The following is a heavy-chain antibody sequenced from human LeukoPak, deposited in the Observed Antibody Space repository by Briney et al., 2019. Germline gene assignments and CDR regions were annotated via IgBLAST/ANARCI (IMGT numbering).Heavy chain of an antibody. Sequence: SVKVSCKASGGTFSSYAISWVRQAPGQGLEWMGRIIPILGIANYAQKVQGRVTMTADTSTSTAYMELRNLRSDDTAVYYCARCGYSSGWYCGVDDWGQGTLVTVSS. V-gene: IGHV1-69*04. CDR1: GGTFSSYA. D-gene: IGHD6-19*01. CDR3: ARCGYSSGWYCGVDD. J-gene: IGHJ4*02. CDR2: IIPILGIA.